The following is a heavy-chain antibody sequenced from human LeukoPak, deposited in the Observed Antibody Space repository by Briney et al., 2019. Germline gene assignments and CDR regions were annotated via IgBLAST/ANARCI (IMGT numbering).Heavy chain of an antibody. CDR2: INHSGST. CDR3: ARGWSAYDYVWGSYRPFDY. V-gene: IGHV4-34*01. CDR1: GGSFSGYY. D-gene: IGHD3-16*02. Sequence: SETLSLTCAVYGGSFSGYYWSWIRQPPGKGLEWIGEINHSGSTNYNPSLKSRVTISVDTSKNQFSLKLSSVTAADTAVYYCARGWSAYDYVWGSYRPFDYWGQGTLVTVSS. J-gene: IGHJ4*02.